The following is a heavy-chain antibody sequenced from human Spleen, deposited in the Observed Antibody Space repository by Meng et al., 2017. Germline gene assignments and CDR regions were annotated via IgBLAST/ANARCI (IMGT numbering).Heavy chain of an antibody. CDR2: IRSKTDTYAT. CDR1: GFTFSGSD. V-gene: IGHV3-73*01. D-gene: IGHD2-2*01. Sequence: GESLKISCVVSGFTFSGSDVHWVRQASGKGLEWVGRIRSKTDTYATAFAASVKGRFTISRDNSKNTLYLRMNSLRAEDAAVYYCARQVGPDYWGQGTVVTVSS. J-gene: IGHJ4*02. CDR3: ARQVGPDY.